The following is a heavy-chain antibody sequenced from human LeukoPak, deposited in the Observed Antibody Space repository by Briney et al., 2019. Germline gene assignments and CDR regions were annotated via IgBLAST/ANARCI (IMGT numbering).Heavy chain of an antibody. CDR2: IIPIFGTA. J-gene: IGHJ6*03. CDR1: GGTFSSYA. D-gene: IGHD2-2*02. CDR3: ARAPLYCSSTRCYTRDYYYYYYMDV. Sequence: SVKVSCKASGGTFSSYAISWVRQAPGQGLEWMGGIIPIFGTANYAQKFQGRVTITADESTSTAYMELSSLRSEDTAVYYCARAPLYCSSTRCYTRDYYYYYYMDVWGKGTTVTVSS. V-gene: IGHV1-69*13.